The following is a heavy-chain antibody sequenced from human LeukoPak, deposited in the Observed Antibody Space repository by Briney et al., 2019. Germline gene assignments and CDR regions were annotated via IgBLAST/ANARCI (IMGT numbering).Heavy chain of an antibody. J-gene: IGHJ5*02. CDR1: GYTFTSYG. CDR2: ISAYNGNT. CDR3: ARVAPRITMIVVVTPNWFDP. Sequence: GASVKVSCKASGYTFTSYGISWVRQAPGQGLEWMGWISAYNGNTNYAQKLQGRVTMTTDTSTSTAYMELRSLRSDDTAVYYCARVAPRITMIVVVTPNWFDPWGQGTLVTVS. V-gene: IGHV1-18*01. D-gene: IGHD3-22*01.